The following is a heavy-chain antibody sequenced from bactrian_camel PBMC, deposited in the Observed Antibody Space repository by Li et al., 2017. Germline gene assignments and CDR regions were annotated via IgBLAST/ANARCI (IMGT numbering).Heavy chain of an antibody. Sequence: VQLVESGGGLVQPGGSLRLSCAASGFTFRNYAMSWVRQAPGKGLEWVSAINSGGGGTFYADSVKDRFTISRDNANNNLYLQMTSLKPEDTGVYLCAASDGRDWIEGYNYWGQGTQVTVS. V-gene: IGHV3S31*01. J-gene: IGHJ4*01. CDR1: GFTFRNYA. D-gene: IGHD1*01. CDR3: AASDGRDWIEGYNY. CDR2: INSGGGGT.